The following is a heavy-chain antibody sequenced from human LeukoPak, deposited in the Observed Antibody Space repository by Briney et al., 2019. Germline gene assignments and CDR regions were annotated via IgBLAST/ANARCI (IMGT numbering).Heavy chain of an antibody. CDR1: GYTFTSYG. D-gene: IGHD3-22*01. V-gene: IGHV1-18*01. Sequence: ASVKVSCKASGYTFTSYGISWVRQAPGQGLEWMGCISAYNGNTNYAQKLQGRVTMTTDTSTSTAYMELRSLRSDDTAVYYCARDINYYDSSGDDYWGQGTLVTVSS. CDR2: ISAYNGNT. J-gene: IGHJ4*02. CDR3: ARDINYYDSSGDDY.